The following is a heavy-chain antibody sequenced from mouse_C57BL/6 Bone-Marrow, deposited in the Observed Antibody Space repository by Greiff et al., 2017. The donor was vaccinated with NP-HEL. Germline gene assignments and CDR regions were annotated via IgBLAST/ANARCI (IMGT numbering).Heavy chain of an antibody. Sequence: VQGVESGPELVKPGASVKISCKASGYAFSSSWLNWVKQRPGKGLAWIGRIYPGDGDTNYNGQFKGQATLTADKSSSTAYMQLSSLTSEDSAVYFCASNYYYGSSRRYFYVWGTGTTVTVSS. CDR1: GYAFSSSW. CDR3: ASNYYYGSSRRYFYV. V-gene: IGHV1-82*01. CDR2: IYPGDGDT. J-gene: IGHJ1*03. D-gene: IGHD1-1*01.